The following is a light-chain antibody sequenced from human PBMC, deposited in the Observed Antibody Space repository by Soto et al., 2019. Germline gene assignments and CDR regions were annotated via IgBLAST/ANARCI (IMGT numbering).Light chain of an antibody. V-gene: IGLV2-14*01. CDR3: SSYPHTSTPSCV. CDR1: SNDVGGYKY. CDR2: EVT. J-gene: IGLJ1*01. Sequence: LTQPASVSGSPGQSITISCTGTSNDVGGYKYVSWYQQHPGKAPKLMIYEVTDRPWGVSNRFSGSKSGNTASLTISGLQAEDEADYYCSSYPHTSTPSCVVGTGTKVTVL.